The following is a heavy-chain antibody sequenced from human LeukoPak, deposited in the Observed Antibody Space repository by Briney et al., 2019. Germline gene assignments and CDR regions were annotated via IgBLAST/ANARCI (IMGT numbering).Heavy chain of an antibody. V-gene: IGHV1-2*02. Sequence: GASVKVSCKTSGYTFSGYHIHWMRQAPGQGLEWIGWIDPYSCGTHFAEKFQGRVTLTRDTSITTLYMELTNLKSDDTSIYFCARDVVAVDSNWFDPWGQGTLVTVSS. CDR3: ARDVVAVDSNWFDP. CDR1: GYTFSGYH. CDR2: IDPYSCGT. D-gene: IGHD6-19*01. J-gene: IGHJ5*02.